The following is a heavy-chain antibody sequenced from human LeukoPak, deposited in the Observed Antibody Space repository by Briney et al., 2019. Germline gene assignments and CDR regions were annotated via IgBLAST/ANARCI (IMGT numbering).Heavy chain of an antibody. J-gene: IGHJ3*02. V-gene: IGHV1-2*04. D-gene: IGHD6-13*01. CDR2: INPNSGGT. CDR3: ARGGIYSSSWYGFTDAFDI. Sequence: ASVKVSCKASGYTFTSYAMHWVRQAPGQGLEWMGWINPNSGGTNYAQKFQGWVTMTRDTSISTAYMELSRLRSDDTAVYYCARGGIYSSSWYGFTDAFDIWGQGTMVTVSS. CDR1: GYTFTSYA.